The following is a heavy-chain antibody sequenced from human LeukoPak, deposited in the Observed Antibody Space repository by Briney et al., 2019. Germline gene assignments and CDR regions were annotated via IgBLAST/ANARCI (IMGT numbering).Heavy chain of an antibody. CDR1: GGSFSGYY. V-gene: IGHV4-34*01. CDR3: ARGRYCSSTSCYKRSGYCSGGSCYLWDY. Sequence: SETLSLTCAVYGGSFSGYYWSWIRQPPGKGLEWIGEINHSGSTNYNPSLKSRVTISVDTSKNQFSLKLSSVTAADTAVYYCARGRYCSSTSCYKRSGYCSGGSCYLWDYWGQGTLVTVSS. D-gene: IGHD2-15*01. CDR2: INHSGST. J-gene: IGHJ4*02.